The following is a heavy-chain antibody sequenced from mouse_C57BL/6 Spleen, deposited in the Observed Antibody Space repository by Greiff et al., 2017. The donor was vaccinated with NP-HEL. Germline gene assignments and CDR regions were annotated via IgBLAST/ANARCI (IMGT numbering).Heavy chain of an antibody. V-gene: IGHV14-1*01. Sequence: VQLKQSGAELVRPWASVKLPCTVSGFNIKDYYMHWVKQRPEQGLEWFVRIVPDDGDTEYAPKFQGKVTMTADTSSNTASLQLSSLTSEDTAVYYCTTHCYGSNSSYWYFDVWGTGTTVTVSS. CDR3: TTHCYGSNSSYWYFDV. J-gene: IGHJ1*03. D-gene: IGHD1-1*01. CDR2: IVPDDGDT. CDR1: GFNIKDYY.